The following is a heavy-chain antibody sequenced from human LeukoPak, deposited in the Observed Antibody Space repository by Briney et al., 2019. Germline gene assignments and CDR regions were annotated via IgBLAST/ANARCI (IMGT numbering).Heavy chain of an antibody. J-gene: IGHJ6*02. CDR1: GYTFTSYD. CDR2: MNPNSGNT. CDR3: ARWSYYGSGSYYGEGYYYYGMDV. D-gene: IGHD3-10*01. Sequence: GASVKVSCKASGYTFTSYDINWVRQATGQGLEWMGWMNPNSGNTGYAQKFQGRVTMTRNTSISTAYMELSSLRSEDTAVYYCARWSYYGSGSYYGEGYYYYGMDVWGQGTTVTVSS. V-gene: IGHV1-8*01.